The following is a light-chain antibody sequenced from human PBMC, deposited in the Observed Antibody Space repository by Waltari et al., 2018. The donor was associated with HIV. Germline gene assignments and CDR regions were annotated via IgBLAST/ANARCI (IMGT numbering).Light chain of an antibody. V-gene: IGKV3D-20*01. Sequence: EIVMTQSPATLSVSPGERATLSCRASQSVSSNFLAWYQQKPGLAPRLLIYDVSSRATAIPDRFSGSGSGTDFTLTISRLEPEDFAVYYCQQYGSAAITFGQGTRLEIK. CDR3: QQYGSAAIT. J-gene: IGKJ5*01. CDR2: DVS. CDR1: QSVSSNF.